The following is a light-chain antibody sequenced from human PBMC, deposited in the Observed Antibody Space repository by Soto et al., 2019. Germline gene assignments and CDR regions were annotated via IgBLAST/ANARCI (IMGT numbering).Light chain of an antibody. CDR2: IYN. V-gene: IGLV1-44*01. CDR3: AAWDDSLNGWV. Sequence: QSVLTQPPSASGTPGQRVTLSCSGSNSNIGGNTVNWYQQLPGTAPRLLIYIYNQRPSGVPDRFSGSKSGTSASLAISGLQSDDEAAYYCAAWDDSLNGWVFGGGTQLTVL. CDR1: NSNIGGNT. J-gene: IGLJ7*01.